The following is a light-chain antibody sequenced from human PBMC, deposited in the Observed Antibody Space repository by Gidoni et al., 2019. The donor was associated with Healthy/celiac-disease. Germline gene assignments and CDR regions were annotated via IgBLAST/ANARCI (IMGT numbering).Light chain of an antibody. CDR1: NIGSKT. J-gene: IGLJ1*01. CDR3: QVWDSSSDHYV. CDR2: DDS. V-gene: IGLV3-21*02. Sequence: SYVLTQPPSVSVAPGQTARITWGGNNIGSKTVHWYQQKPGQAPVLVVYDDSDRPSGIPERFSGSNSGNTATLTISSVEAGDEADYYCQVWDSSSDHYVFGTGTKVTVL.